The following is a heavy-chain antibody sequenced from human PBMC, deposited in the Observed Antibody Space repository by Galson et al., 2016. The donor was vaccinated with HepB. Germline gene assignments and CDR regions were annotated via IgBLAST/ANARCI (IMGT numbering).Heavy chain of an antibody. J-gene: IGHJ6*02. V-gene: IGHV1-2*06. CDR1: GYTFNGYY. CDR3: VRDSAVGATEFYFGMDV. Sequence: SVKVSCKASGYTFNGYYMHWVRQAPGQGLEWMGRINPSSGDTNYAQKFQGRVSMTRDSSISTAYMELTRLRSDDTAVYYCVRDSAVGATEFYFGMDVWGQGTTVTVSS. D-gene: IGHD1-26*01. CDR2: INPSSGDT.